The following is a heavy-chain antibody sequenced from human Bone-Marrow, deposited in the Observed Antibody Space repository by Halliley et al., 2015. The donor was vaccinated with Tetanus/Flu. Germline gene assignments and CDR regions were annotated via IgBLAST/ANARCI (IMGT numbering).Heavy chain of an antibody. V-gene: IGHV1-46*01. CDR1: GNTLTNNF. CDR3: AAPGLGFFDY. D-gene: IGHD6-19*01. Sequence: VQLVQSGAEVKKPGASVKVACKASGNTLTNNFMHWVRQAPGQGLEWMGIINPSGNKTTYAQKFQGRLTMTRVTSTRTVYMELSNLRSEDTAVYYCAAPGLGFFDYWGQGTLVTVSP. J-gene: IGHJ4*02. CDR2: INPSGNKT.